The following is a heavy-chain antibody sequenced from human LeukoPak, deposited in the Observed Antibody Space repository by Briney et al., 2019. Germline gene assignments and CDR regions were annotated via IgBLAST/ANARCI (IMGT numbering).Heavy chain of an antibody. CDR2: ILGDGVTT. D-gene: IGHD3-16*01. Sequence: GVSLSLSCAASGFTLSNYWMMWVRQVPGKGVVWVSRILGDGVTTNSADSVKGRFTISRDNAKNTLYLQMNSLRAEDTAVYYCARGNYGPDYWGQGTLVTVSS. V-gene: IGHV3-74*01. CDR3: ARGNYGPDY. J-gene: IGHJ4*02. CDR1: GFTLSNYW.